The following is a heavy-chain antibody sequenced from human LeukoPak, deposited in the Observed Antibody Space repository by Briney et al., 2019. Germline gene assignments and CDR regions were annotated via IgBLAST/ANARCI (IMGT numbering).Heavy chain of an antibody. D-gene: IGHD3-22*01. Sequence: ESGPALVKPTQTLTLTCTFSGFSLRTSGMCVTWIRQPPGKALEWLAHIDWDDDKYYNTSLKTRLTISKDTSKNQVVLTMTNLDPVDTATYYCARLRHYSDSSTYFIDYWGRGTLVTVSS. CDR2: IDWDDDK. J-gene: IGHJ4*02. CDR3: ARLRHYSDSSTYFIDY. CDR1: GFSLRTSGMC. V-gene: IGHV2-70*13.